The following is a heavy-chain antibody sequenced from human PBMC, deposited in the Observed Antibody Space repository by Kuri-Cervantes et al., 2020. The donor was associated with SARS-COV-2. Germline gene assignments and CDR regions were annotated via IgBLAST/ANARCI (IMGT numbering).Heavy chain of an antibody. V-gene: IGHV3-48*02. Sequence: GESLKISCAASGFTFSDYNMNWVRQAPGKGLEWIAHISNGASTRFYADSVEGRFIISRDNARNVVYLQMSGLREDDTAVYYCARMAGWIQFFDPFDYWGQGSLVTVSS. J-gene: IGHJ4*02. CDR3: ARMAGWIQFFDPFDY. CDR2: ISNGASTR. D-gene: IGHD5-18*01. CDR1: GFTFSDYN.